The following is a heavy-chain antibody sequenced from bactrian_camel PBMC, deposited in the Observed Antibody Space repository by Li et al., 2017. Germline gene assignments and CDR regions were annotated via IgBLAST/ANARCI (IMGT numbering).Heavy chain of an antibody. CDR1: GYAYAAYD. D-gene: IGHD6*01. Sequence: DVQLVESGGGSVQAGGSLRLSCTASGYAYAAYDFARFHQAPGKQREKVALIGSDRATHYSQSVKGRFTISLSRNQNTVYLQMNRLEPEDTALYYCAAGSGGWFGGSWTNIAEHDYWGQGTQVTVS. V-gene: IGHV3S66*01. J-gene: IGHJ4*01. CDR3: AAGSGGWFGGSWTNIAEHDY. CDR2: LIGSDRAT.